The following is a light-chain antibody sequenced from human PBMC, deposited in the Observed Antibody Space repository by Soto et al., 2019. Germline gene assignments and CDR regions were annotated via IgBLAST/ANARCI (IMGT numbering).Light chain of an antibody. CDR1: QSVDSAF. J-gene: IGKJ1*01. Sequence: EIVLTQSPGSLSLSLGERATLSCRASQSVDSAFFAWYQQKPGQPPRLLMYGASRRATGLPDWFSGSGSGTDFTLTISILAPEDFAVYYCQQYASSLTFGQGTKVEI. CDR3: QQYASSLT. CDR2: GAS. V-gene: IGKV3-20*01.